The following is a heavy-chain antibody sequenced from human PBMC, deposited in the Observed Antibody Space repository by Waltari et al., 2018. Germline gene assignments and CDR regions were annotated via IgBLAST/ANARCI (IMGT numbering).Heavy chain of an antibody. Sequence: QVQLVESGGGVVQTGRSLRLSCAASGFTFSSYAMHWVRQAPGKGLEWVAVISYDGSNKYYADSVKGRFTISRDNSKNTLDLQMNSLRAEDTAVYYCARAGPIVVLRGFDYWGQGTLVTVSS. CDR3: ARAGPIVVLRGFDY. J-gene: IGHJ4*02. D-gene: IGHD2-15*01. CDR1: GFTFSSYA. V-gene: IGHV3-30-3*01. CDR2: ISYDGSNK.